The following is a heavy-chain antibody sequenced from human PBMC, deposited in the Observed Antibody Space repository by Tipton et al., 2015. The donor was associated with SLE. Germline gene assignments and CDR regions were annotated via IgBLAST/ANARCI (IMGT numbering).Heavy chain of an antibody. V-gene: IGHV4-4*09. CDR2: IYTSGST. J-gene: IGHJ4*02. CDR3: ARGSTIFGVVIKYFDY. Sequence: TLSLTCTVSGGSISSYYWGWIRQPPGKGLEWIGYIYTSGSTNYNPSLKSRVTISVDTSKNQFSLRLSSVTAADTAVYYCARGSTIFGVVIKYFDYWSQGTLATVSS. D-gene: IGHD3-3*01. CDR1: GGSISSYY.